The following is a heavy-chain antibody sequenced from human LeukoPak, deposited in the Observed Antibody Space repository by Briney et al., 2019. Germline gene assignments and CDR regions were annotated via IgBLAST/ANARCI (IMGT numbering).Heavy chain of an antibody. CDR1: EFTFTSYT. CDR2: ISGGSGDI. D-gene: IGHD3-22*01. V-gene: IGHV3-48*02. CDR3: ARAYYDISGYYHFDS. J-gene: IGHJ4*02. Sequence: GGSLRLSCAASEFTFTSYTMNWVRQAPGKGLDWVSYISGGSGDIYYADSVRGRFTISRDNGKNSLFLQMNSLRDEDTAVYYCARAYYDISGYYHFDSWGQGTLVTVSS.